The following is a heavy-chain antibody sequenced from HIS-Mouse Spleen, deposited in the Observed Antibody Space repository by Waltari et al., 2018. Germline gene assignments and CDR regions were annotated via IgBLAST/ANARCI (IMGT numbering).Heavy chain of an antibody. CDR3: AREIPYSSSWYDWYFDL. CDR1: GGSISSSSYY. Sequence: QLQLQESGPGLVKPSETLSLTCTVFGGSISSSSYYWGWLRQPPGKGLEWVGSIYYSGSTYYNPSLKSRVTISVDTSKNQFSLKLSSVTAADTAVYYCAREIPYSSSWYDWYFDLWGRGTLVTVSS. CDR2: IYYSGST. V-gene: IGHV4-39*07. D-gene: IGHD6-13*01. J-gene: IGHJ2*01.